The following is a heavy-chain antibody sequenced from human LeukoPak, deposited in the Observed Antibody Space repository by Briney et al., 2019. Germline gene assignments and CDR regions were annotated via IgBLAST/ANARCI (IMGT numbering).Heavy chain of an antibody. J-gene: IGHJ4*02. D-gene: IGHD7-27*01. CDR1: GFTVSNYA. CDR2: ISGTGGST. CDR3: AKPATVALTGSPFGY. V-gene: IGHV3-23*01. Sequence: GGSLRLSCAASGFTVSNYAMSWVRQAPGKGLDWVSTISGTGGSTYYPDSVKGRFTISRDNSKNTLYLQMNSLRAEDTALYYCAKPATVALTGSPFGYWGQGTLVPVSS.